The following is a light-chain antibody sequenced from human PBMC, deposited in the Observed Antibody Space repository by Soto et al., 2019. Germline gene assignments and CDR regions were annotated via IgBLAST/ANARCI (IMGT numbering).Light chain of an antibody. CDR2: QAS. V-gene: IGKV1-5*03. CDR1: QSTSSY. J-gene: IGKJ1*01. CDR3: QQYSSHRT. Sequence: DIQMTQSPSTLSASVGDRVTITCRASQSTSSYLAWYQQKPGKAPKLLIYQASSLENGVPSRFSGSGSGTEFSLTISSLQPDDFATYYCQQYSSHRTFGQGTKVDIK.